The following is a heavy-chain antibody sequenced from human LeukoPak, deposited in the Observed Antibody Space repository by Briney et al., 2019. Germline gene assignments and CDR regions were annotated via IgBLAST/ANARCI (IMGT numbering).Heavy chain of an antibody. CDR2: ISSSGSTI. V-gene: IGHV3-11*04. CDR3: ASYKRSVGYFDY. CDR1: GFTFSDYY. J-gene: IGHJ4*02. D-gene: IGHD3-10*01. Sequence: PGGSLRLSCAASGFTFSDYYMSRIRQAPGKGLEWVSYISSSGSTIYYADSVKGRFTISRDNAKNSLYLQMNSLRAEDTAVYYCASYKRSVGYFDYWGQGTLVTVSS.